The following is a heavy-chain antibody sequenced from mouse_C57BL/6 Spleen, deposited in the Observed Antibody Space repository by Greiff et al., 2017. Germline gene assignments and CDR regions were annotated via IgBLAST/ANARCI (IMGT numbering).Heavy chain of an antibody. D-gene: IGHD1-1*01. V-gene: IGHV1-7*01. J-gene: IGHJ3*01. CDR2: INPSSGYT. CDR1: GYTFTSYW. Sequence: QVQLQQSGAELAKPGASVKLSCKASGYTFTSYWMHWVKQRPGQGLEWIGYINPSSGYTKYNQKFKDKATLTADKSSSTAYMQLSSLTYEDSAVYYCARPITTVVPPFAYWGQGTLVTVST. CDR3: ARPITTVVPPFAY.